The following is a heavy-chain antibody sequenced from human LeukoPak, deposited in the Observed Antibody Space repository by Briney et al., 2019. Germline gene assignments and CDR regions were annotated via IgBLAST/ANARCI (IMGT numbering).Heavy chain of an antibody. CDR1: GYSFTSYW. V-gene: IGHV5-10-1*01. J-gene: IGHJ4*02. CDR3: ARHGSSAGPFHY. Sequence: GESLRISCKGSGYSFTSYWISWVRQMPGKALEWMGRIAPSDSYTNYSPSFQGHVTISADKSLSTAYLQWSSLEASDTAMYYCARHGSSAGPFHYWGQGTLVTVSS. D-gene: IGHD6-13*01. CDR2: IAPSDSYT.